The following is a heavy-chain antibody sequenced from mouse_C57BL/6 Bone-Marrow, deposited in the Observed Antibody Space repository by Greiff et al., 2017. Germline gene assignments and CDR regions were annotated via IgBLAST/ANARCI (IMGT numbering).Heavy chain of an antibody. CDR1: GYTFTSYW. Sequence: QVQLQQPGAELVKPGASVKVSCKASGYTFTSYWMHWVKQRPGQGLEWIGRIHPSDSDTHYNQKFKGKATLTVDKSSSTAYMQLSSLTSEDSAVYYCSIGVYYSNPGGWFAYWGQGTLVTVSA. CDR3: SIGVYYSNPGGWFAY. V-gene: IGHV1-74*01. D-gene: IGHD2-5*01. J-gene: IGHJ3*01. CDR2: IHPSDSDT.